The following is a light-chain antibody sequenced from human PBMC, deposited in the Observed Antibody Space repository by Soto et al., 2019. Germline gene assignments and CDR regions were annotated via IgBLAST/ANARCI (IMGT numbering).Light chain of an antibody. CDR1: SSDVGGYNY. CDR3: SSYASSSTLV. V-gene: IGLV2-14*01. CDR2: EVS. J-gene: IGLJ1*01. Sequence: QSALTQPASVSGSPGQSITISCTGTSSDVGGYNYVSWYQHHTGKAPELMIYEVSDRPSGVSNRFSGSKSGNTASLTISGLQAEDEADYYCSSYASSSTLVFGTGTKLTVL.